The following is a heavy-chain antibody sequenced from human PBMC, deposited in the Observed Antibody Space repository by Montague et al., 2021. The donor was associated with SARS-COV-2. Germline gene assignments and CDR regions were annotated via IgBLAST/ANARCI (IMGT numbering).Heavy chain of an antibody. D-gene: IGHD1-14*01. J-gene: IGHJ3*02. CDR1: GGSMNSYY. CDR3: ARESGFLDAFDI. V-gene: IGHV4-59*01. CDR2: IFYSGDT. Sequence: SKTLSLTCTVSGGSMNSYYWSWIRQPPGKGLEWIGYIFYSGDTNNNPSLKSRVTISVDTSKNQFSLKLTSVTAADTAVYYCARESGFLDAFDIWGQGTMVTVSS.